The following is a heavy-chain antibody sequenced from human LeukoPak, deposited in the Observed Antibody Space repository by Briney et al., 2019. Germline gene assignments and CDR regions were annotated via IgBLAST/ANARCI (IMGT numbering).Heavy chain of an antibody. CDR2: ISYDGSNK. V-gene: IGHV3-30-3*01. J-gene: IGHJ6*02. Sequence: GGSLRLSCAASGFTFSSYAMHWVRQAPGKGLEWVAVISYDGSNKYYADSVKGRFTISRDNSKNTLYLQMNSLRAEDTAVYYCARPEGPIPVVVTAIANTYYYYGMDVWGQGTTVTVSS. D-gene: IGHD2-21*02. CDR3: ARPEGPIPVVVTAIANTYYYYGMDV. CDR1: GFTFSSYA.